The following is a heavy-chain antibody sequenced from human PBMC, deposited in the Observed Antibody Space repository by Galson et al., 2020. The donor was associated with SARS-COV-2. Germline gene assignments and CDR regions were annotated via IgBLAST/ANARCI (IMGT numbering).Heavy chain of an antibody. CDR2: INSDESST. Sequence: GGSLRLSCVASGFTFSSYWMHWVRQVPGKGLVWVSRINSDESSTNYADSVKGRFTISRDNAKNTLYLQMNSLRAEDTAVYYCARAGGDYCTTTSCYTYFDYWGQGTLVTVSS. CDR3: ARAGGDYCTTTSCYTYFDY. V-gene: IGHV3-74*01. CDR1: GFTFSSYW. J-gene: IGHJ4*02. D-gene: IGHD2-2*02.